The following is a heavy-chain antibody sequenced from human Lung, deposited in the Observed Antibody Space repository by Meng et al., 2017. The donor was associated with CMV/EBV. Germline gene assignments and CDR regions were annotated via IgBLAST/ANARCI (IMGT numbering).Heavy chain of an antibody. CDR2: LNPSGAHT. CDR3: ARDNSYINSWWFDP. D-gene: IGHD4-23*01. CDR1: GFTFSASS. V-gene: IGHV1-46*01. Sequence: SGFTFSASSIHWVRQAPGQGLEWLGILNPSGAHTWYSQKFQGRVTMTRDTSTSTVYMELSSLRFEDTVVYYCARDNSYINSWWFDPWGQGTLVTVSS. J-gene: IGHJ5*02.